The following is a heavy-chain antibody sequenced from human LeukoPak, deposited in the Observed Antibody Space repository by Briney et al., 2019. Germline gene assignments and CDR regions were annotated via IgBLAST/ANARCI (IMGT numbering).Heavy chain of an antibody. D-gene: IGHD1-26*01. CDR2: ISGSAYNT. CDR1: GFTFSSYG. J-gene: IGHJ4*02. V-gene: IGHV3-23*01. CDR3: AKHSGSYFIYYVDS. Sequence: GGSLGLSCAASGFTFSSYGMSWVRQAPGKGLEWVSTISGSAYNTYYADSVKGRFTISRDNSANTLYLQMNSLRAEDTALYYCAKHSGSYFIYYVDSWGQGTLVTVSS.